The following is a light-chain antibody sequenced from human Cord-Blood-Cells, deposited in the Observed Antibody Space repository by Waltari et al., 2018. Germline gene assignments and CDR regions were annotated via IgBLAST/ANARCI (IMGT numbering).Light chain of an antibody. CDR2: EGS. J-gene: IGLJ1*01. V-gene: IGLV2-23*03. CDR1: SSDVGSYNL. Sequence: QSALTQPASVSGSPGQSITISCTGTSSDVGSYNLVSWYQQHPGKAPKLMIYEGSKRPSGVSNLFSGSKSGNTASLTSSGLHAEDEADYYCCSYAGSSTFDVFGTVTKVTVL. CDR3: CSYAGSSTFDV.